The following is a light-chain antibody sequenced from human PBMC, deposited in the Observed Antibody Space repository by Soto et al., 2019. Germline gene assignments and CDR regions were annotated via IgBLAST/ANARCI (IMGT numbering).Light chain of an antibody. J-gene: IGKJ5*01. Sequence: EIVMTQSPSTLSVSPGETTRLSCRASQSVSSYLAWYQQKPGQAPRLLIYDASNRATGIPARFSGSGSGTDFTLTISSLEPEDFAVYYCQQRSNWPPTFGQGTRLENK. CDR1: QSVSSY. V-gene: IGKV3-11*01. CDR3: QQRSNWPPT. CDR2: DAS.